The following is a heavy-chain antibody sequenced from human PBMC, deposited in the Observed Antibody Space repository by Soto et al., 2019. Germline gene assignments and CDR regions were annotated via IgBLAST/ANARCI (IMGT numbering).Heavy chain of an antibody. CDR3: ARGQGALFGY. V-gene: IGHV4-34*01. CDR2: INHSGST. D-gene: IGHD1-26*01. CDR1: GGSFSGYY. J-gene: IGHJ4*02. Sequence: SETLSLTCAVYGGSFSGYYWSWIRQPPGKGLEWIGEINHSGSTNYNPSLKSRVTISVDTSKNQFSLKLSSVTAADTAVYYCARGQGALFGYWGQGTLVTVSS.